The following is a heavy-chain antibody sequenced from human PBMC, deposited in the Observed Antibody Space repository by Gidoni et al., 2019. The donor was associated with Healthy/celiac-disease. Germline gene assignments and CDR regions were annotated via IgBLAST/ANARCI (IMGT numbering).Heavy chain of an antibody. CDR2: ISWNSGRI. CDR1: GFTFDDYA. D-gene: IGHD6-19*01. Sequence: EVQLVESGGGLVQHGRSLRLSCAASGFTFDDYAMHWVRQAPGKGLEWVSGISWNSGRIGYADSVKGRFTISRDNAKNSLYLQLNSLRAEDTALYYCAKDKSQYGYSSGYYFDYWGQGTLVTVSS. V-gene: IGHV3-9*01. CDR3: AKDKSQYGYSSGYYFDY. J-gene: IGHJ4*02.